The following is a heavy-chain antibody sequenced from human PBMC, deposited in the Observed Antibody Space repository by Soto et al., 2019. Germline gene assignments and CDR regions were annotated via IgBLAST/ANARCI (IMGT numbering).Heavy chain of an antibody. CDR1: GFTFSSYA. CDR2: ISGSGGST. Sequence: GGSLRLSCAASGFTFSSYAMSWVRQAPGKGLEWVSAISGSGGSTYYADSVKGRFTISRDNSKNTLYLQMNSLRAEDTAVYYCAKDSYDSSGYYDRLEYYFDYWGQGTLVTVSS. CDR3: AKDSYDSSGYYDRLEYYFDY. J-gene: IGHJ4*02. V-gene: IGHV3-23*01. D-gene: IGHD3-22*01.